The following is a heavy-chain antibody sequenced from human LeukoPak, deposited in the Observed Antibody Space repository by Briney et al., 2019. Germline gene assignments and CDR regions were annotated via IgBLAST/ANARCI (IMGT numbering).Heavy chain of an antibody. V-gene: IGHV4-59*01. J-gene: IGHJ4*02. CDR2: IYYSGST. CDR3: ASEMVQQLAFDY. Sequence: SETLSLTCTVSGGSISSYYWSWIRQPPGKGLEWIGYIYYSGSTNYNPSLNSQVTISVDTSKNQFSLKLSSVTAADTAVYYCASEMVQQLAFDYWGQGTLVTVSS. D-gene: IGHD6-13*01. CDR1: GGSISSYY.